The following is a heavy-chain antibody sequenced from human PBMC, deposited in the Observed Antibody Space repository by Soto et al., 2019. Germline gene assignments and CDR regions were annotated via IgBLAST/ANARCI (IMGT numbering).Heavy chain of an antibody. CDR2: IHYSGST. CDR3: AAHDSGGYYAEY. D-gene: IGHD3-22*01. CDR1: GDSVTISDYY. Sequence: QLQLQESGPGLVKPSETLSLTCTVSGDSVTISDYYWGWIRQPPGKGLEWIGSIHYSGSTYYNPSLKGRVTISGATSKKHFSLKLTSVTAADAAVYSCAAHDSGGYYAEYWGQGTLVTVSA. V-gene: IGHV4-39*01. J-gene: IGHJ4*02.